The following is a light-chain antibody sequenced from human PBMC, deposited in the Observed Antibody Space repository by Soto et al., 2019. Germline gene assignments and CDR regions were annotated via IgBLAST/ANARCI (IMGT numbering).Light chain of an antibody. CDR2: VAS. CDR3: QQLNSYPQT. V-gene: IGKV1-9*01. CDR1: QSIGRF. Sequence: DIQMTHSPSSLSASVGDRVTLNCLASQSIGRFLNWHQQKPGKAPNVLINVASTLRSGVPSRFSGSGSGPDFTLTISSLQPEDSATYFCQQLNSYPQTFGQGTRLEIK. J-gene: IGKJ5*01.